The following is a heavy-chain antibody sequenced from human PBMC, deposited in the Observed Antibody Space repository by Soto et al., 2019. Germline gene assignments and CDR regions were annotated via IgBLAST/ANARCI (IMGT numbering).Heavy chain of an antibody. Sequence: QVELVQSGAEVKKPGSSVKVSCQASEDTFRNYAISWVRQAPGQGLEWMGGIIPIFGTANYAQKFQGRVRVTAETSAYTVYLELSCLRSEDTSVYYCASTKYDSSAYYYWYLGLWCRGTLVTVSS. D-gene: IGHD3-22*01. V-gene: IGHV1-69*06. J-gene: IGHJ2*01. CDR1: EDTFRNYA. CDR2: IIPIFGTA. CDR3: ASTKYDSSAYYYWYLGL.